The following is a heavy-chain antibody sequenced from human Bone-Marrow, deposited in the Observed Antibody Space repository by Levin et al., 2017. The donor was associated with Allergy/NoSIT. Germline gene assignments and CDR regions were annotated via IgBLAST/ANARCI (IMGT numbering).Heavy chain of an antibody. D-gene: IGHD3-9*01. CDR1: GFTFSDYY. CDR2: ISSSSSYT. Sequence: SCAASGFTFSDYYMSWIRQAPGKGLECVSSISSSSSYTKYADSVKGRFTISRDNAKNSLYLQMNSLRAEDTAVYYCARDPEEHTLLRYFDYWGQGTLVTVSS. J-gene: IGHJ4*02. V-gene: IGHV3-11*05. CDR3: ARDPEEHTLLRYFDY.